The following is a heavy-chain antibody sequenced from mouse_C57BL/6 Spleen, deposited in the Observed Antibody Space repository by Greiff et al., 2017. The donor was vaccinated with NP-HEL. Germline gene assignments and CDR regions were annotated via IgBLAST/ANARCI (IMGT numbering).Heavy chain of an antibody. CDR1: GYTFTSYW. CDR2: TNPTNGRT. D-gene: IGHD1-1*01. CDR3: ARIKKIVATYFDY. Sequence: QVQLQQPGAELVKAGASVKMSCKASGYTFTSYWMHWVKQRLGQGLEWFAETNPTNGRTYYNEKFKSKDTLTVDKSASPAYMLLSGPTFEDSAVYYCARIKKIVATYFDYWGQGTKLTGSS. J-gene: IGHJ2*01. V-gene: IGHV1S81*02.